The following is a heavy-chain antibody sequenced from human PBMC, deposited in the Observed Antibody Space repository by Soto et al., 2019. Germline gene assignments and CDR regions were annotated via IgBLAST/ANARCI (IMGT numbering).Heavy chain of an antibody. V-gene: IGHV4-59*01. CDR1: GGSISSYY. CDR3: ASDDNGALDY. Sequence: PSETLSLTCTVSGGSISSYYWSWIRQPPGKGLEWIGYIYYSGSTNYNPSLKSRVTISVDTSKNQFSLKLSSVAAADTAVYYCASDDNGALDYWGQGTLVTVSS. CDR2: IYYSGST. J-gene: IGHJ4*02. D-gene: IGHD4-17*01.